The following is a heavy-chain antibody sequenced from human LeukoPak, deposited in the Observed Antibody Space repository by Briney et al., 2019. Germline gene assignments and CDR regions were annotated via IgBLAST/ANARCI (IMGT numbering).Heavy chain of an antibody. D-gene: IGHD3-10*01. CDR1: GYSISSGYY. V-gene: IGHV4-38-2*02. CDR3: AREPKYGSGSYYLDY. Sequence: SETLSLTCAVSGYSISSGYYWGWIRQPPGKGLEWIGSIYHSGSTYYNPSLKSRVTISVDTSKNQFSLMLSSVTAADTAVYYCAREPKYGSGSYYLDYWGQGTLVTVSS. J-gene: IGHJ4*02. CDR2: IYHSGST.